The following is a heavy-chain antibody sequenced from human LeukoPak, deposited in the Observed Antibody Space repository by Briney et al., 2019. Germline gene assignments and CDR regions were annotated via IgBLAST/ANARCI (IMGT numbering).Heavy chain of an antibody. CDR1: GFTFSSYA. V-gene: IGHV3-30-3*01. D-gene: IGHD3-10*01. CDR2: VSYDGSNK. J-gene: IGHJ6*02. CDR3: ARDAVLWFGEGYYYYGMDV. Sequence: GGSLRLSCAASGFTFSSYAMHWVRQAPGKGLEWVAVVSYDGSNKYYADSVKGRFTTSRDNSKNTLYLQMNSLRAEDTAVYYCARDAVLWFGEGYYYYGMDVWGQGTTVTVSS.